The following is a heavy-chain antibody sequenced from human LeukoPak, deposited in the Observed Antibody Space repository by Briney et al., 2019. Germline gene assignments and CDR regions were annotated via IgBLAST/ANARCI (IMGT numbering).Heavy chain of an antibody. J-gene: IGHJ4*02. V-gene: IGHV4-39*07. CDR1: GGSISSSSYY. CDR3: AREGRFYYGSGADY. CDR2: IYYSGST. Sequence: SETLSLTCTVSGGSISSSSYYWGWIRQPPGKGLEWIGYIYYSGSTYYNPSLKSRVTISVDTSKNQFSLKLSSVTAADTAVYYCAREGRFYYGSGADYWGQGTLVTVSS. D-gene: IGHD3-10*01.